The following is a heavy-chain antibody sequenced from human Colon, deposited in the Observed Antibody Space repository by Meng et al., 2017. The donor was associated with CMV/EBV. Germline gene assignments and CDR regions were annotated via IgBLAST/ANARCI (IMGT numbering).Heavy chain of an antibody. J-gene: IGHJ6*02. V-gene: IGHV3-21*01. D-gene: IGHD1-1*01. CDR2: ISSSSSYI. Sequence: GESLKISCAASGFPFNKNTMNWVRRAPGKGLEWVSSISSSSSYIYHADSVKGRFTISRDNARKSLYLQMNSLRAEDTAVYYCVRYENLQHGMDVWGQGTTVTVSS. CDR3: VRYENLQHGMDV. CDR1: GFPFNKNT.